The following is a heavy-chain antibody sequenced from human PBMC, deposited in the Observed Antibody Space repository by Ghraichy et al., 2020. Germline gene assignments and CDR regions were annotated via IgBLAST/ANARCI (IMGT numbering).Heavy chain of an antibody. CDR3: AKDISAYYYDSSGYNAFGI. J-gene: IGHJ3*02. V-gene: IGHV3-43D*03. Sequence: GGSLRLSCAASGFTFDDYAMHWVRQAPGKGLEWVSLISWDGGSTYYADSVKGRFTISRDNSKNSLYLQMNSLRAEDTALYYCAKDISAYYYDSSGYNAFGIWGQGTIVTVSS. CDR2: ISWDGGST. D-gene: IGHD3-22*01. CDR1: GFTFDDYA.